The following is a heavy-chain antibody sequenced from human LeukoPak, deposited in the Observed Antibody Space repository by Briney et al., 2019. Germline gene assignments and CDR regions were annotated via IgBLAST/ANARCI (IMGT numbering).Heavy chain of an antibody. CDR2: MNPNSGNT. Sequence: GASVKVSCKASGYTFTNYDINWVRQATGQGLEWMGWMNPNSGNTGYAQKLQGRVTMTRDTSISTAYMELSSLRSEDTAVYYCARGPPYDFWSARGYSYYYMDVWGKGTTVTVSS. CDR1: GYTFTNYD. V-gene: IGHV1-8*01. CDR3: ARGPPYDFWSARGYSYYYMDV. J-gene: IGHJ6*03. D-gene: IGHD3-3*01.